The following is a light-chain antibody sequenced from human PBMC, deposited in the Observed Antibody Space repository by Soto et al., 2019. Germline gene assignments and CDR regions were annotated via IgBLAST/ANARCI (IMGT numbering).Light chain of an antibody. J-gene: IGLJ1*01. CDR1: SGDIGSYNR. CDR3: SSYTNINTRACV. CDR2: EVT. Sequence: QSALTQPASVSGSPGQPITISCTGTSGDIGSYNRVSWYQQHPGKAPKLIIYEVTDRPSGVSNRFSGSKSGNTASLTISGLQXEDEAEYYCSSYTNINTRACVFGTGTRSPS. V-gene: IGLV2-14*01.